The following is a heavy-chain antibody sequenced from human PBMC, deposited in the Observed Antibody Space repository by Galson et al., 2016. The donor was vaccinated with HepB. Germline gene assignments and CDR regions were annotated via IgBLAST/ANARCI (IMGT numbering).Heavy chain of an antibody. V-gene: IGHV1-69*04. D-gene: IGHD1-14*01. CDR1: GGTLNNYV. CDR3: AVASAAELVFTPSPPHDCVDV. J-gene: IGHJ4*02. CDR2: FIPLLGVT. Sequence: SVKVSCKVSGGTLNNYVISWVRQAPGQGLEWMGRFIPLLGVTNYALKFQGRLIITADKSTATAYMDLSGLRSEATAVYFCAVASAAELVFTPSPPHDCVDVWGQGTLVTVSS.